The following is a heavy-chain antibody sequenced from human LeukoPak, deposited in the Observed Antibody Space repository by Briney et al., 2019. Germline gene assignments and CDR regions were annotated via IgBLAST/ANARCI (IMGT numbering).Heavy chain of an antibody. CDR1: GFTFNYYG. J-gene: IGHJ4*02. V-gene: IGHV3-23*01. D-gene: IGHD2-2*01. CDR2: ISGSGGST. CDR3: AKGDQDIVVVPAASFDY. Sequence: ASLRLSCAASGFTFNYYGMNWVRQAPGKGLEWVSAISGSGGSTYYADSVKGRFTISRDNSKNTLYLQMNSLRAEDTAIYYCAKGDQDIVVVPAASFDYWGQGTLVTVSS.